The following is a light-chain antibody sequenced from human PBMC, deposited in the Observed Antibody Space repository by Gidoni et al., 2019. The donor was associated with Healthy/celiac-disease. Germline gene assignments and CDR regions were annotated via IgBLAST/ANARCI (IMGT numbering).Light chain of an antibody. CDR3: MQALQTRT. Sequence: DIVMTQSPLSLPVTPGEPASISCRSSQMLLHRNGYNYLEWYLQKQGQWPQPRIYVGSNRASGVPDRCSGSGSGTDFTLKISRVEAEDVGGYYCMQALQTRTFGQGTKVEIK. V-gene: IGKV2-28*01. J-gene: IGKJ1*01. CDR2: VGS. CDR1: QMLLHRNGYNY.